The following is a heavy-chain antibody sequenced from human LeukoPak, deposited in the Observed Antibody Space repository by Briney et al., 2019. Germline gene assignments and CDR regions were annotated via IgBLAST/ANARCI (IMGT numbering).Heavy chain of an antibody. Sequence: SETLSLTCTVSGGSISSGSYYWSWIRQPPGKGLEWIGYIYYSGSTNYNPSLKSRVTISVDTSKNQFSLKLSSVTAADTAVYYCARDGVAPWAFDIWGQGTMVTVSS. CDR3: ARDGVAPWAFDI. CDR2: IYYSGST. V-gene: IGHV4-61*01. D-gene: IGHD3-3*01. J-gene: IGHJ3*02. CDR1: GGSISSGSYY.